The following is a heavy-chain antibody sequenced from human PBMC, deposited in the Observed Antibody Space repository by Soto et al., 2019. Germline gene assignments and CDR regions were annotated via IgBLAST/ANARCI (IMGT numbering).Heavy chain of an antibody. Sequence: QVLLVQSGAEVKKPGSSVKVSCKASGGTFSSYTITWVRQAPGQGLEWLGRIIPIFGVTNYAQKFQDRVTITADRSTTTAYMELSRLRSEDTAVYYCVRDWESTTQTWGFGDSWGQGTLVTVSS. D-gene: IGHD1-1*01. CDR2: IIPIFGVT. CDR3: VRDWESTTQTWGFGDS. V-gene: IGHV1-69*08. J-gene: IGHJ4*02. CDR1: GGTFSSYT.